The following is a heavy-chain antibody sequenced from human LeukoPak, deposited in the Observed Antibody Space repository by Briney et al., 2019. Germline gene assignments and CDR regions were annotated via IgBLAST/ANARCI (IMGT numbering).Heavy chain of an antibody. CDR1: GGSISLSYYY. CDR3: ARGLTPGYYASSGLGNWFDP. Sequence: SETLSLTCSVSGGSISLSYYYWGWIRQPPGKALEWIGSVYYSGTTSYNPSPKSRVTISVDTSKNQFSLKLSSVTAADTAVYYCARGLTPGYYASSGLGNWFDPWGQGTLVTVSS. V-gene: IGHV4-39*07. J-gene: IGHJ5*02. CDR2: VYYSGTT. D-gene: IGHD3-22*01.